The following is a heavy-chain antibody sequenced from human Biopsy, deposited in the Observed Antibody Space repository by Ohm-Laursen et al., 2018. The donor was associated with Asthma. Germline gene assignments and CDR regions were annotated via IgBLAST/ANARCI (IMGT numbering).Heavy chain of an antibody. CDR3: ARDSYSSGLYDDFES. D-gene: IGHD6-19*01. CDR1: GFTFSDYY. CDR2: INGKSNSI. J-gene: IGHJ4*02. Sequence: SLRLSCAASGFTFSDYYMSWIRQAPGKGLEWISYINGKSNSIEYADSVKGRFTISRDNAKNSLYLQMNSLRAKDTAVYYCARDSYSSGLYDDFESWGQGTLVTVSS. V-gene: IGHV3-11*01.